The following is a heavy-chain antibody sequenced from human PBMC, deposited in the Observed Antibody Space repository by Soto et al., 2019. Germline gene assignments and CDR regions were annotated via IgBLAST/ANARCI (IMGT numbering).Heavy chain of an antibody. V-gene: IGHV3-7*01. J-gene: IGHJ4*02. CDR1: GFTFSSYW. Sequence: GGSLRLSCAASGFTFSSYWMSWVRQAPGKGLEWVANIKQDGSEKYYVDSVKGRFTISRDNAKNSLYLQMNSLRAEDTAVYYCAREAAYCTNGVCYPQFDYWGQGTLVTVSS. CDR2: IKQDGSEK. CDR3: AREAAYCTNGVCYPQFDY. D-gene: IGHD2-8*01.